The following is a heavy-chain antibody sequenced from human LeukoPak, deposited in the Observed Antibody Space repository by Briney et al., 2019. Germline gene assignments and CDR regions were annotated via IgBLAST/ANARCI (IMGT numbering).Heavy chain of an antibody. D-gene: IGHD3-3*01. V-gene: IGHV3-21*01. Sequence: GGSLRLSCAASGFTFSSYSMNWVRQAPGKRLEWVSSISSSSSYIYYADSVKGRFTISRDNAKNSLYLQMNSLRAEDTAVYYCARDWEWYYFDYWGQGTLVTVSS. CDR3: ARDWEWYYFDY. CDR1: GFTFSSYS. J-gene: IGHJ4*02. CDR2: ISSSSSYI.